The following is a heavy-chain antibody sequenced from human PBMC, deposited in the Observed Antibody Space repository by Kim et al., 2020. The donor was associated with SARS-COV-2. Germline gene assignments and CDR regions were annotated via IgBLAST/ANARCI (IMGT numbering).Heavy chain of an antibody. V-gene: IGHV1-24*01. D-gene: IGHD5-18*01. Sequence: ASVKVSCKVSGYTLTELSMHWVRQAPGKGLEWMGGFDPEDGETIYAQKFQGRVTMTEDTSTDTAYMELSSLRSEDTAVYYCATQGRIQLWLRERSFDYWGQRTLVTGSS. CDR2: FDPEDGET. CDR3: ATQGRIQLWLRERSFDY. J-gene: IGHJ4*02. CDR1: GYTLTELS.